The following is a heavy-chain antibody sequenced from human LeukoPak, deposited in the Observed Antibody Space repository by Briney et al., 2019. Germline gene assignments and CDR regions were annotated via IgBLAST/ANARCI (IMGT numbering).Heavy chain of an antibody. D-gene: IGHD6-19*01. CDR3: ARAPGIAVAGTLVFAYYFDY. CDR2: ISSSSSYI. CDR1: GFTFSSYS. Sequence: PGGSLRLSCAASGFTFSSYSMNWVRQAPGKGLEWVSSISSSSSYIYYADSVKGRFTISRDNAKNSLYLQMNSLRAEDTAVYYCARAPGIAVAGTLVFAYYFDYWGQGTLVTVSS. V-gene: IGHV3-21*01. J-gene: IGHJ4*02.